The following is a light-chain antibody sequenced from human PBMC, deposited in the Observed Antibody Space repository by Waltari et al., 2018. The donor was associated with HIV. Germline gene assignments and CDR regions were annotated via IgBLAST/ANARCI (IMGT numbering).Light chain of an antibody. Sequence: DIVMIQSPDSLAVSLGERATINSKSSQSVLYSSNNKNYLAWYQQKPGQPPKLLIYWASTRESGVPDRFSGSGSGTDFTLTINSLQAEDAAVYYCQQYYNSPQTFGQGTKVEI. CDR2: WAS. V-gene: IGKV4-1*01. J-gene: IGKJ1*01. CDR3: QQYYNSPQT. CDR1: QSVLYSSNNKNY.